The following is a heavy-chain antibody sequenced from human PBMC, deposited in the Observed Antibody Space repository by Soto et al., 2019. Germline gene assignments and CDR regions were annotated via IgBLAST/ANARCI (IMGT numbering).Heavy chain of an antibody. CDR3: ARDYYDSSGGGLLGY. J-gene: IGHJ4*02. CDR2: IIPIFGTA. D-gene: IGHD3-22*01. CDR1: GYTFTSYG. Sequence: SVKVSCKASGYTFTSYGISWVRQAPGQGLEWMGGIIPIFGTANYAQKFQGRVTITADESTSTAYMELSSLRSEDTAVYYCARDYYDSSGGGLLGYWGQGTLVTVSS. V-gene: IGHV1-69*13.